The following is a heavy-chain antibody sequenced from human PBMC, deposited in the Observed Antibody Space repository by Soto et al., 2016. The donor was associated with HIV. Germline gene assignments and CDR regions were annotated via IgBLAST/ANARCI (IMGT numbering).Heavy chain of an antibody. V-gene: IGHV4-38-2*01. CDR3: ARLTYYDISTGSQYFDF. D-gene: IGHD3-9*01. Sequence: QVQLQESGPGLVRPSETLSLTCGVSGVSMTSRYYWGWIRQSPGKGLEWLGNIYHRGNTNYNRSLKSRLTTSLDTSKNQFSLKLTSVTAADTATYFCARLTYYDISTGSQYFDFWGQGALVTVAS. CDR1: GVSMTSRYY. CDR2: IYHRGNT. J-gene: IGHJ4*02.